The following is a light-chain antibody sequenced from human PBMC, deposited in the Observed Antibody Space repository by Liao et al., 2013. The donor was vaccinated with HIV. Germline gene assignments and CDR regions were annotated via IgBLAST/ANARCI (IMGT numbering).Light chain of an antibody. V-gene: IGLV3-1*01. CDR2: QDN. J-gene: IGLJ3*02. CDR3: QAWDSSTGV. Sequence: SYELTQPPSVSVSPGQTASITCSGDKLGDRYACWYQHRPGQSPVLVIYQDNKRPSGIPERFSGSNSGNTATLTISGTQAIDEADYYCQAWDSSTGVFGGGTKLTVL. CDR1: KLGDRY.